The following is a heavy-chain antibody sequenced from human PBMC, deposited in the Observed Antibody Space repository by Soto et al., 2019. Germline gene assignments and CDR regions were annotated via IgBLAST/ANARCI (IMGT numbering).Heavy chain of an antibody. CDR1: GFTFSNYG. D-gene: IGHD3-16*01. J-gene: IGHJ3*02. V-gene: IGHV3-33*01. CDR3: ARDHGGRQLRVAGTFAFDI. CDR2: IWYDGTNK. Sequence: QVQLVESGGGVVQPGRSLRLSCAASGFTFSNYGMHWVRQAPGKGLEWVAIIWYDGTNKDYTDSVKGRFTISRDNSKNTLNVQMNSLRGEDTAIYYCARDHGGRQLRVAGTFAFDIWGQGTMVTVSS.